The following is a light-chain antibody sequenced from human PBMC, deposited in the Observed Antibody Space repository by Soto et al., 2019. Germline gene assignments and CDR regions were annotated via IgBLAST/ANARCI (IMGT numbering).Light chain of an antibody. J-gene: IGLJ2*01. V-gene: IGLV4-69*01. CDR1: RGHSSYA. CDR3: QTGGTGIVV. Sequence: QSVLTQSPSASASLGASVKLTCTLSRGHSSYAIAWHQQQPEKGPRDLMKLNSDGSHSKGEGIPDRFSGSSSGAERYLTISSLKSEYEADYYGQTGGTGIVVFGGGTQLTVL. CDR2: LNSDGSH.